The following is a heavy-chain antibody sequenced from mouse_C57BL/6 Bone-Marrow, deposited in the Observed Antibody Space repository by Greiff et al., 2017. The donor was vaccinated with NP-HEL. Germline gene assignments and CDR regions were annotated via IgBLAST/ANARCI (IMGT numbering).Heavy chain of an antibody. CDR1: GFTFSDYG. Sequence: EVKVVESGGGLVKPGGSLKLSCAASGFTFSDYGMHWVRQAPEKGLEWVAYISSGSSTIYYADTVKGRFTIASDNAKNTLFLQMTSLRSEDTAMYDCARNYGYHYWYFDVWGTGTTVTVSS. CDR3: ARNYGYHYWYFDV. V-gene: IGHV5-17*01. J-gene: IGHJ1*03. CDR2: ISSGSSTI. D-gene: IGHD2-2*01.